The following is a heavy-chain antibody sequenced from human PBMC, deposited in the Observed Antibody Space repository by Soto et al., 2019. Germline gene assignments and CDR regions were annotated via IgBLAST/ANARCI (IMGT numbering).Heavy chain of an antibody. Sequence: GGSLRLSCAASGFTFSDYYMSWIRQAPGKGLEWVSYISSSGSTIYYADSVKGGFTISRDNAKNSLYLQMNSLRAEDTAVYYCASSGVDLGYCSGGSCADNCFDAWGQGTLVTVSS. CDR3: ASSGVDLGYCSGGSCADNCFDA. J-gene: IGHJ5*02. V-gene: IGHV3-11*01. CDR1: GFTFSDYY. CDR2: ISSSGSTI. D-gene: IGHD2-15*01.